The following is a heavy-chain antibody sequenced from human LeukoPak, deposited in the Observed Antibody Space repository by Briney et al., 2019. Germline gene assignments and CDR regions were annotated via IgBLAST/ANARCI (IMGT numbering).Heavy chain of an antibody. V-gene: IGHV1-2*02. CDR1: GYTFTGYY. J-gene: IGHJ4*02. D-gene: IGHD3-22*01. CDR3: ARNWAYYYDSSAEGYFDY. Sequence: GASVKVSCKASGYTFTGYYMHWVRQAPGQGLEWMGWINPNSGGTNYVQKFQGRVTMTRDTSISTAYMELSRLRSDDTAVYYCARNWAYYYDSSAEGYFDYWGQGTLVTVSS. CDR2: INPNSGGT.